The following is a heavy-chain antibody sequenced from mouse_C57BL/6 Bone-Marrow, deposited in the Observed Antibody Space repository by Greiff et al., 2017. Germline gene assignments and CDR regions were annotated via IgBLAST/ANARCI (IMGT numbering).Heavy chain of an antibody. J-gene: IGHJ3*01. Sequence: LQESGAELVRPGASVKLSCKASGYTFTDYYINWVKQRPGQGLEWIARIYPGSGNTYYNEKFKGKATLTAEKSSSTAYMPLSSLTSEDSAVYFCARGRLRRKFRFAYWGQGTLVTVSA. CDR3: ARGRLRRKFRFAY. CDR1: GYTFTDYY. V-gene: IGHV1-76*01. D-gene: IGHD2-4*01. CDR2: IYPGSGNT.